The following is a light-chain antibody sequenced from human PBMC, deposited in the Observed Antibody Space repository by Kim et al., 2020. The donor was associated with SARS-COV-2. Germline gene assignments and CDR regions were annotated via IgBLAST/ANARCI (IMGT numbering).Light chain of an antibody. CDR3: CSYAGSYTNYV. Sequence: QSVTISCTGTSSDVCGYNYVSWYQQHPGKAPKLMIYDVSKRPSGVPDRFSGSKSGNTASLTISALQAEDEADYYCCSYAGSYTNYVFGTGTKVTVL. J-gene: IGLJ1*01. V-gene: IGLV2-11*01. CDR2: DVS. CDR1: SSDVCGYNY.